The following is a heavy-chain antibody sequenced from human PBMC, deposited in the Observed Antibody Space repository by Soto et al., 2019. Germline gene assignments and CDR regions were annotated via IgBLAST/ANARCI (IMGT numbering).Heavy chain of an antibody. CDR1: GFNFDDSA. J-gene: IGHJ4*02. CDR2: ITWNSGHI. Sequence: SLKISCVASGFNFDDSAMNWVRQVPGKGLEWVSGITWNSGHILYADSVKGRFTISRDNAKKSLYLELNSLRPEDTALYYCAKGRSSMIVVVMDYWGQGT. V-gene: IGHV3-9*01. CDR3: AKGRSSMIVVVMDY. D-gene: IGHD3-22*01.